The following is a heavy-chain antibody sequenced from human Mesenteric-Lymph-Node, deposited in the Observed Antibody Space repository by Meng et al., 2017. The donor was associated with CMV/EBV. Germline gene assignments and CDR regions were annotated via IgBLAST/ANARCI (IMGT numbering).Heavy chain of an antibody. CDR2: IRRKVYGGTT. J-gene: IGHJ4*02. V-gene: IGHV3-49*04. CDR3: AILVAAAWDDH. Sequence: GGSLRLSCTASGFTSGDYAMSWVRQAPGKGLEWVGFIRRKVYGGTTEYAASVKGRFTISRDNAENSLYLQMNGLRGDDTAVYYCAILVAAAWDDHWGQGTLVTVSS. CDR1: GFTSGDYA. D-gene: IGHD1-26*01.